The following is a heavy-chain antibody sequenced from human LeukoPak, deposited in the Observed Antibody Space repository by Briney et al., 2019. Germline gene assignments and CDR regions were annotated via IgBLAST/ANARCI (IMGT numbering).Heavy chain of an antibody. Sequence: PSQTLSLTCTVSGGSISSGGYFWTWIRQHPGKGLEWIGYIYYSGSTYYNPSLKSRVTISVDTSKNQFSLKLSSVTAADTAVYYCAAKEPIAVAGTDWFDPWGQGTLVTVSS. CDR2: IYYSGST. J-gene: IGHJ5*02. CDR1: GGSISSGGYF. CDR3: AAKEPIAVAGTDWFDP. D-gene: IGHD6-19*01. V-gene: IGHV4-31*03.